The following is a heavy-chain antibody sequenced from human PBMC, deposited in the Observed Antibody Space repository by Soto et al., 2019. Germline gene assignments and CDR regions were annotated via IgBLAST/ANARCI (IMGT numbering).Heavy chain of an antibody. CDR1: GYTFTSYY. J-gene: IGHJ6*02. V-gene: IGHV1-46*01. D-gene: IGHD6-19*01. Sequence: ASVKVSCKASGYTFTSYYMHWVRQAPGKGLEWMGIINPSGGSTSYAQKFQGRVTMTRDTSTSTVYMELSSLRSEDTAVYYCVSSLGVAGRDYYYYYGMDVWGQGTTVTVSS. CDR2: INPSGGST. CDR3: VSSLGVAGRDYYYYYGMDV.